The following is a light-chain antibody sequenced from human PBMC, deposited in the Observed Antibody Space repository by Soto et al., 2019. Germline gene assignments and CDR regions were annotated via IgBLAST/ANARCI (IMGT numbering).Light chain of an antibody. Sequence: QSALTQPASVSGSPGQSITISCTGTSSDVGGYNYVSWYQQHPGKAPKLMIYDVSNRPSGVSNRFSDSKSGNTASLTISGLQAEDEADYYCSSYTSSSTLDFGGGTKVTVL. CDR3: SSYTSSSTLD. CDR1: SSDVGGYNY. V-gene: IGLV2-14*01. CDR2: DVS. J-gene: IGLJ2*01.